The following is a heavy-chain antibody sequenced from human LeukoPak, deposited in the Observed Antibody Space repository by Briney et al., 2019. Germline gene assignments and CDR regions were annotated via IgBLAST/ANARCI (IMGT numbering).Heavy chain of an antibody. CDR1: GYTFTGYY. J-gene: IGHJ4*02. CDR3: ARDLIKNWNYGSGH. CDR2: INPNSGGT. Sequence: ASVKVSCKASGYTFTGYYMHWVRQAPGQGLEWMGWINPNSGGTNYAQKFQGRVTMTRDTSISTAYMELSRLRSDDTAVYYCARDLIKNWNYGSGHWGQGTLVTVSS. D-gene: IGHD1-7*01. V-gene: IGHV1-2*02.